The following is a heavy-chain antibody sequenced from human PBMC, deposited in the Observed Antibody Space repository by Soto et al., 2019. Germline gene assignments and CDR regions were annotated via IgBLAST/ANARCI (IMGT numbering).Heavy chain of an antibody. CDR3: ATWHEREHAYDV. CDR1: GLTISGKKY. J-gene: IGHJ3*01. CDR2: LYDLDGS. Sequence: DVQLVESGGGLIQPGESLRLSCAAFGLTISGKKYVAWVGQAPGKGLEWVSALYDLDGSFYAASVKGRFTTSSDSSKPTVYLQMNDLRPDDTAVYYCATWHEREHAYDVWGQGTTVTVSS. V-gene: IGHV3-53*01. D-gene: IGHD1-1*01.